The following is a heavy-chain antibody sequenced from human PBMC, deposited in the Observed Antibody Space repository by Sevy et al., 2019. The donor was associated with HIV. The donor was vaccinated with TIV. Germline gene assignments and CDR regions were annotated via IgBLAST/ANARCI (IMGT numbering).Heavy chain of an antibody. Sequence: GGSLRLSCTTSGFTFSAYAMHWVRQAPGKGLEWVAILWSDGAYQYHGDSVKGRFTISRDNSKNKLYLQMNSLRVEDTAVYYCARGGYYYDNAAYYAFDSWGQGTLVTVSS. J-gene: IGHJ4*02. D-gene: IGHD3-22*01. V-gene: IGHV3-33*01. CDR2: LWSDGAYQ. CDR3: ARGGYYYDNAAYYAFDS. CDR1: GFTFSAYA.